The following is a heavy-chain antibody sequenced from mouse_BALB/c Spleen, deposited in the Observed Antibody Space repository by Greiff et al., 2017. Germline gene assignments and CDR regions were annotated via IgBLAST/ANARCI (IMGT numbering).Heavy chain of an antibody. CDR2: ISSGSSTI. V-gene: IGHV5-17*02. Sequence: EVKLMESGGGLVQPGGSRKLSCAASGFTFSSFGMHWVRQAPEKGLEWVAYISSGSSTIYYADTVKGRFTISRDNPKNTLFLQMTSLRSEDTAMYYCARSRMYYFDYWGQGTTLTVSS. CDR1: GFTFSSFG. J-gene: IGHJ2*01. CDR3: ARSRMYYFDY.